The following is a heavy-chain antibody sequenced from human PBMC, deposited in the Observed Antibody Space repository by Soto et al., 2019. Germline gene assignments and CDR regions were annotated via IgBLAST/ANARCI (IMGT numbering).Heavy chain of an antibody. CDR1: GYSFGAYW. CDR3: ARGGIIGTTPDY. CDR2: IFPGDSDT. Sequence: PGESLKISCHGSGYSFGAYWIGWVRQMPGKGLEWMGIIFPGDSDTRYRPSFQGQVTISVDTSINTAYLQWSSLKASDTAMYFCARGGIIGTTPDYWGQGTQVTVYS. D-gene: IGHD1-7*01. J-gene: IGHJ4*02. V-gene: IGHV5-51*01.